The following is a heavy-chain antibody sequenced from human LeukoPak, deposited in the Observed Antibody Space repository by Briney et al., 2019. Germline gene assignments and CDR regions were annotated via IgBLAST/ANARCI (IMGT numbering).Heavy chain of an antibody. J-gene: IGHJ3*02. CDR3: AREDTALFIGAFDI. V-gene: IGHV4-31*03. Sequence: PSQTLSLTCTVSGGSISSGGYYWSWIRQHPGKGLEWIGYIYYSGSTYYNPSLKSRVTISVDTSKSQFSLKLSSVTAADTAVYYCAREDTALFIGAFDIWGQGTMVTVSS. CDR2: IYYSGST. D-gene: IGHD5-18*01. CDR1: GGSISSGGYY.